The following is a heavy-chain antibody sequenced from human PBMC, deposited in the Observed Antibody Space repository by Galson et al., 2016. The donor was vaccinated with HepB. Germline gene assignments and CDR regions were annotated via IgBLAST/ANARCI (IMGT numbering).Heavy chain of an antibody. D-gene: IGHD6-13*01. J-gene: IGHJ4*02. CDR2: IGKDGTEK. Sequence: SLRLSCAASGFTISNYYMSWVRQAPGRGLEWVANIGKDGTEKYNVDSVKGRFTISRDNAKNSLHLQMNSLRAEDTALYYCARWSAAWDYWGQGIMVTVSS. CDR3: ARWSAAWDY. CDR1: GFTISNYY. V-gene: IGHV3-7*01.